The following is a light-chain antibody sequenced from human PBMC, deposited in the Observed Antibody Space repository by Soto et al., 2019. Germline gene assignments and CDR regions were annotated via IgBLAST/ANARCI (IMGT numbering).Light chain of an antibody. Sequence: EIVMTQSPATVSVSPGERATLSCRASQSVSINLAWYQQKPGQAPRLLMYGASIRAAGVPDRFSGSGSGTEFTLTISRLEPEDFTVYYCHHYETFGQGTKVDIK. CDR3: HHYET. V-gene: IGKV3D-15*01. CDR2: GAS. J-gene: IGKJ1*01. CDR1: QSVSIN.